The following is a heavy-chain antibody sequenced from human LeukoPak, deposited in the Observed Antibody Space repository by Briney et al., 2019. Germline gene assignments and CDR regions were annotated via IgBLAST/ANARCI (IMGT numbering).Heavy chain of an antibody. Sequence: NSGGSLRLSCAASGFTFSSYSMNWVRQAPGKGLEWVSSISSSSSYIYYADSVKGRFTISRDNAKNSLYLQMNSLRAEDTAVYYCARKSGADIVVAVAATRLFMDVWGKGTTVTVSS. D-gene: IGHD2-15*01. CDR3: ARKSGADIVVAVAATRLFMDV. V-gene: IGHV3-21*01. CDR1: GFTFSSYS. J-gene: IGHJ6*03. CDR2: ISSSSSYI.